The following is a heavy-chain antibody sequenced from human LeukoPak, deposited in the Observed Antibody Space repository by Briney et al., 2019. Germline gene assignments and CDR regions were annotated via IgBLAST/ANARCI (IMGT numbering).Heavy chain of an antibody. CDR2: ISAYNGNT. CDR3: ARPHDSSGYYPRGNYYFDY. CDR1: GYTFTSYG. D-gene: IGHD3-22*01. J-gene: IGHJ4*02. Sequence: AASVKVSCKASGYTFTSYGISWVRQAPGQGLEWMGWISAYNGNTNYAQKLQGRVTMTTDTSTSTAYMELRSLRSDDTAVYYCARPHDSSGYYPRGNYYFDYWGQGTLVTVSS. V-gene: IGHV1-18*01.